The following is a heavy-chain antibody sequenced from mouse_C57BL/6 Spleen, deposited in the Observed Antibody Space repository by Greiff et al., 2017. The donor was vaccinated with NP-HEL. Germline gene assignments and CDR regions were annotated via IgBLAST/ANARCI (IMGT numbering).Heavy chain of an antibody. CDR2: IDPSDSYT. CDR1: GYTFTSYW. CDR3: ARRPNLDGYFDD. V-gene: IGHV1-69*01. Sequence: QVQLQQPGAELVMPGASVKLSCKASGYTFTSYWMHWVKQRPGQGLEWIGEIDPSDSYTNYNQKFKGKSTLTVDKSSSTAYMQLSSLTSEDSAVYYCARRPNLDGYFDDWGKGTTLTVSS. J-gene: IGHJ2*01.